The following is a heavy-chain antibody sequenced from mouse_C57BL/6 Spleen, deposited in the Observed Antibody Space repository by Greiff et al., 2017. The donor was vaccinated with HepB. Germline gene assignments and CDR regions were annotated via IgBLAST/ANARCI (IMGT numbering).Heavy chain of an antibody. J-gene: IGHJ2*01. CDR1: GYTFTSYW. D-gene: IGHD1-1*01. CDR2: IDPSDSYT. Sequence: VQLQQPGAELVMPGASVKLSCKASGYTFTSYWMHWVKQRPGQGLEWIGEIDPSDSYTNYNQKFKGKSTLTVDKSSSTAYMQLSSLTSEDSAFYYCARNLLNGSSDYWGQGTTLTVSS. V-gene: IGHV1-69*01. CDR3: ARNLLNGSSDY.